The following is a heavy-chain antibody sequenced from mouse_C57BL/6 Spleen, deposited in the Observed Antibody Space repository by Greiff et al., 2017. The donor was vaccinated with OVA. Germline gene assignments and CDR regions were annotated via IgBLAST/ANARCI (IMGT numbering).Heavy chain of an antibody. CDR2: IRSKSSNYAT. V-gene: IGHV10-3*01. CDR1: GFTFNTYA. CDR3: VREGPTHWYFDV. Sequence: EVKVEESGGGLVQPKGLLKLSCAASGFTFNTYAMHWVRQAPGKGLEWVARIRSKSSNYATYYADSVKDRFTISRDDSQSMLYLQMNNLKTEDTAMYYCVREGPTHWYFDVWGTGTTVTVSS. D-gene: IGHD6-1*01. J-gene: IGHJ1*03.